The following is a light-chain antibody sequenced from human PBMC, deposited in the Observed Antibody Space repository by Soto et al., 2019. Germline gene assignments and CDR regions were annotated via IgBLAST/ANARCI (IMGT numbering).Light chain of an antibody. Sequence: DIQMTQSPSSLSASVGDRVTITCRASQSISSYLNWYQQKPGKAPKLLIYAASSLQSGVPSRFCGSGSGTDFTLTISSLQPEDFATYYCQQSYSTPGHTFGQGTKLEIK. CDR2: AAS. CDR3: QQSYSTPGHT. CDR1: QSISSY. J-gene: IGKJ2*01. V-gene: IGKV1-39*01.